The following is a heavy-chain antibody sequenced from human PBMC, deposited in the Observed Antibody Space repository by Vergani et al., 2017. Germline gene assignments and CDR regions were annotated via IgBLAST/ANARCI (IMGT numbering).Heavy chain of an antibody. D-gene: IGHD5-24*01. CDR1: GFTFSSYG. J-gene: IGHJ4*02. CDR3: AKDLGAKRWLQYLFDY. V-gene: IGHV3-30*18. CDR2: ISYDGSNK. Sequence: QLVESGGGVVQPGRSLRLSCAASGFTFSSYGMHWVRQAPGKGLEWVAVISYDGSNKYYADSVKGRFTISRDNSKNTLYLQMNSLRVEDTAVYYCAKDLGAKRWLQYLFDYWGQGTLVTVSS.